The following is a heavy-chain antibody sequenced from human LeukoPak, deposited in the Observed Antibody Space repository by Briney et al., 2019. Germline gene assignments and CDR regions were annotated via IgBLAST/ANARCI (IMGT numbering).Heavy chain of an antibody. V-gene: IGHV3-23*01. CDR1: GFTYHSYA. D-gene: IGHD2-15*01. CDR3: AKSEEDAWSDAFDI. Sequence: PGRSLRLSCAVSGFTYHSYAMSGVPQAPGKGLEWVSAISGSGGRTYYADSVKGRFTISRDNSKNTLYPQMNSLRAEDKAVYYCAKSEEDAWSDAFDIWGQGTMVIVSS. CDR2: ISGSGGRT. J-gene: IGHJ3*02.